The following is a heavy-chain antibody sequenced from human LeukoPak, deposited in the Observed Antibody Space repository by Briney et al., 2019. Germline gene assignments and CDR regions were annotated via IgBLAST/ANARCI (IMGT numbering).Heavy chain of an antibody. V-gene: IGHV1-8*02. CDR2: MNPNSGNT. Sequence: ASVKVSCKASGYTFTNYYIHWVRQATGQGLEWMGWMNPNSGNTGYAQKFQGRVTMTRNTSISTAYMELSSLRSEDTAVYYCARGLSAHSSGWYYYWGQGTLVTVSS. J-gene: IGHJ4*02. CDR3: ARGLSAHSSGWYYY. CDR1: GYTFTNYY. D-gene: IGHD6-19*01.